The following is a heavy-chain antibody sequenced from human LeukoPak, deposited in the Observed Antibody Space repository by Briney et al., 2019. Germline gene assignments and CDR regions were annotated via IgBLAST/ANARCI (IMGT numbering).Heavy chain of an antibody. V-gene: IGHV3-48*04. D-gene: IGHD3-10*02. Sequence: GGSLRLSCAACGFTFSRYSMNWVRQARGRGVEGVSYISSSGSTIYYADPVKGRFTISSDNAKNSLYLQMNRLRAEDTAVYYCAELGITMIGGVWGKGTTVTISS. CDR3: AELGITMIGGV. J-gene: IGHJ6*04. CDR2: ISSSGSTI. CDR1: GFTFSRYS.